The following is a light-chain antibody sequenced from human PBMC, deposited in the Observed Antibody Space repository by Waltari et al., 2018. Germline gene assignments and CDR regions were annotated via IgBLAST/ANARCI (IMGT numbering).Light chain of an antibody. CDR3: ASYASTRKV. V-gene: IGLV2-8*01. CDR2: GVD. CDR1: SRDVGGYNY. Sequence: QSALTQPPSASGSPGQSVTISCTGSSRDVGGYNYVSWYQQHPGKAPKLMIYGVDKRPSGATDPFPGSKSGNTASLPVSGLQAEDEADYFCASYASTRKVFGGGTKLTVL. J-gene: IGLJ3*02.